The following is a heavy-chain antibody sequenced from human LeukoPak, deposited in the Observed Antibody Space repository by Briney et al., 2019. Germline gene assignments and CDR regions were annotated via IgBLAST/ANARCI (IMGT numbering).Heavy chain of an antibody. CDR1: GGSISSSTHY. Sequence: SETLSLTCTVSGGSISSSTHYWGWIRQPPGKGLEWIGRIYYSGITHYNPSLKSRITISVDTSKNQFSLKLSSVTAADTAVYYCARHTIFGVVINWDFDYWGQGILGTVSS. D-gene: IGHD3-3*01. CDR2: IYYSGIT. J-gene: IGHJ4*02. V-gene: IGHV4-39*01. CDR3: ARHTIFGVVINWDFDY.